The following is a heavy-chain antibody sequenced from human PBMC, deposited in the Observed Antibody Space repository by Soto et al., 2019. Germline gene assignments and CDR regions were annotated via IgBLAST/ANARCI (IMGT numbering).Heavy chain of an antibody. V-gene: IGHV3-23*01. J-gene: IGHJ2*01. CDR2: ISGTGGSS. CDR1: GFTFSTYT. CDR3: AKRAVAGRNWYFDL. Sequence: EVQLLESGGGLVQPGGSLRLSCAASGFTFSTYTMSWVRQAPGKGMECVSAISGTGGSSSYTDSVKGRFTISRDKSKNTLSLQMDSLRAEDTARYYCAKRAVAGRNWYFDLWGRGTLVTVSS. D-gene: IGHD6-19*01.